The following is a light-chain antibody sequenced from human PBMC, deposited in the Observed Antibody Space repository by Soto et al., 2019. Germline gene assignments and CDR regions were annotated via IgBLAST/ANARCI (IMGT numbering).Light chain of an antibody. Sequence: IVLTPSPGTLSLSPVERATLSCRASQSLSNSFIAWYQQKPGQAPRLLIYDTSSRATGIPDRFSGSGSGTDFTLTISRLEPEDFAVYYCQQYGSSPPTFGQGTKVDI. CDR2: DTS. J-gene: IGKJ1*01. CDR3: QQYGSSPPT. CDR1: QSLSNSF. V-gene: IGKV3-20*01.